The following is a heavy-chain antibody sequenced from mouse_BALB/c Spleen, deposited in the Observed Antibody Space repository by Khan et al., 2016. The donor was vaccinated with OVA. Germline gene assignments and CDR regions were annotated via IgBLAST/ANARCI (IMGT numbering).Heavy chain of an antibody. D-gene: IGHD1-1*01. Sequence: QVQLQQSGAELVRPGASVKLSCKTSGYIFTSYWIHWVKQRSGQGLEWIARIYPGTDNTYYNQKLKDKASLTADKSSSTAYLQLSSLKSEDSAVYCCAREEALYYFDYWGQGTTLTVSS. CDR2: IYPGTDNT. J-gene: IGHJ2*01. CDR1: GYIFTSYW. CDR3: AREEALYYFDY. V-gene: IGHV1S132*01.